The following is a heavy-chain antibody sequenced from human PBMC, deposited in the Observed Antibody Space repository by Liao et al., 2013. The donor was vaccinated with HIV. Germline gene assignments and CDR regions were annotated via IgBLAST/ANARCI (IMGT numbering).Heavy chain of an antibody. CDR2: IYHNGGT. CDR1: GDSVTNGLST. Sequence: QVQLQESGSGLLKPSQTLSLTCTVSGDSVTNGLSTWMWIRQAPGKGLEWIGYIYHNGGTDYNPSLKSRVTFSVDRSRNHFSLRLRSVTAADTAVYFCARERSSFLRDMKISYMDVWGRGTTVTVSS. J-gene: IGHJ6*03. V-gene: IGHV4-30-2*01. CDR3: ARERSSFLRDMKISYMDV. D-gene: IGHD1-26*01.